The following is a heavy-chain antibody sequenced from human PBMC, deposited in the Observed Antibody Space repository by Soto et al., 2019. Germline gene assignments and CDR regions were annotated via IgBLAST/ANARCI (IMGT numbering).Heavy chain of an antibody. CDR3: AKDHDSSGWYPNFDY. J-gene: IGHJ4*02. D-gene: IGHD6-19*01. CDR2: ISGSGGST. CDR1: GFTFSSYA. V-gene: IGHV3-23*01. Sequence: GGSLRLSCAASGFTFSSYAMSWVRQAPGKGLEWVSAISGSGGSTYYADSVKGRFTISRDNSKNTLYLQMHSLRAEDTAASYCAKDHDSSGWYPNFDYWGQGTLVTVSS.